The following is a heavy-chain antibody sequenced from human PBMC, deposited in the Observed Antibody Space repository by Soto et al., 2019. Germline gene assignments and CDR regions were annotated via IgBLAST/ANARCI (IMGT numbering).Heavy chain of an antibody. J-gene: IGHJ3*02. CDR2: RSHSGGT. CDR1: GGFVTSGSYY. V-gene: IGHV4-34*01. D-gene: IGHD1-1*01. Sequence: QVQLQQWGAGLLKPSETLSLTCAVYGGFVTSGSYYWSWIRQPPGKGLEWIGERSHSGGTHFNPSRKSRVTISVDTSKNQFTLKMSSVTAADRGLYYCARVERGTATTVVDAFDIWGPGTMVTVSS. CDR3: ARVERGTATTVVDAFDI.